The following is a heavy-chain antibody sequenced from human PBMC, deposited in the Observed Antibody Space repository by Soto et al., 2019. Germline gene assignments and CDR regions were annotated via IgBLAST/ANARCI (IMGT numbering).Heavy chain of an antibody. V-gene: IGHV3-23*01. CDR3: AKGPLRLEYVDY. D-gene: IGHD5-12*01. J-gene: IGHJ4*02. Sequence: EVQLLESGGGLVQPGGSLRLSCAASGFTFSNYAMNWVRQAPGKGLEWVSAISGSGSTYYADSVKGRFTISRDNSKNTLYLQMNSLRAEDTAVYYCAKGPLRLEYVDYWGPGSLVTVSS. CDR1: GFTFSNYA. CDR2: ISGSGST.